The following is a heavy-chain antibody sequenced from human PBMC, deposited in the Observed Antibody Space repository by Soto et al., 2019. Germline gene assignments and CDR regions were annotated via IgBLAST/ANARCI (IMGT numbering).Heavy chain of an antibody. CDR3: ARSPQYYGENYYYYMGV. CDR1: GFTFSSYS. CDR2: ISSSSSTI. J-gene: IGHJ6*03. V-gene: IGHV3-48*01. D-gene: IGHD4-17*01. Sequence: GGSLRLSCAASGFTFSSYSMNWVRQAPGKGLEWVSYISSSSSTIYYADSVKGRFTISRDNAKNSLYLQMNSLRAEDTAVYYCARSPQYYGENYYYYMGVWGKGTTVTVSS.